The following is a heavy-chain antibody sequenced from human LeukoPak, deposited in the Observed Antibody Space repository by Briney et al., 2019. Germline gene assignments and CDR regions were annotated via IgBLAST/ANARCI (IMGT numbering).Heavy chain of an antibody. V-gene: IGHV3-53*01. D-gene: IGHD3-10*01. CDR1: GFIFNKHA. Sequence: GGSLRLSCAASGFIFNKHAMSWVRQAPGKGLEWVSVIYSGGSTYYADSVKGRFTISRDNSKNTLYLQMNSLRAEDTAVYYCARDLWTMDVWGQGTTVTVSS. CDR2: IYSGGST. CDR3: ARDLWTMDV. J-gene: IGHJ6*02.